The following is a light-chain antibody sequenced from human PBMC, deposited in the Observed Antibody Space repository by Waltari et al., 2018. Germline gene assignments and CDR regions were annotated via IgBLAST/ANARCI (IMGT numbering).Light chain of an antibody. CDR2: FND. J-gene: IGLJ7*01. Sequence: QSVLTQPPSASEAARKSVTISCSGSSSNIGSNTVSWYQQVPGTAPKLLISFNDQRASFGSDRFSASKSGTSASLAISGLQPEDEADYYCAAWDDSLRGGLFGGGTRLTVL. V-gene: IGLV1-47*02. CDR1: SSNIGSNT. CDR3: AAWDDSLRGGL.